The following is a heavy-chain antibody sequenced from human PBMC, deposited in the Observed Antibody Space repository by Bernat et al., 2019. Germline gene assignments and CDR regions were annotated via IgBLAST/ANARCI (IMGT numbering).Heavy chain of an antibody. Sequence: QVQLQESGPGLVKPSETLSLTCTVSGGSISSYYCSWIRQPPGKGLEWIGYIYYSGSTNYNPSLKSRVTISVNTSKNQFSLKLSSVTAADTAVYYCARLRWYWFDPWGQGTLVTVSS. CDR2: IYYSGST. CDR3: ARLRWYWFDP. D-gene: IGHD6-13*01. J-gene: IGHJ5*02. CDR1: GGSISSYY. V-gene: IGHV4-59*08.